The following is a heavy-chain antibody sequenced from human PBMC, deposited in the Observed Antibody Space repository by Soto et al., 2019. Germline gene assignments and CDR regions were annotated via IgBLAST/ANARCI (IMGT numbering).Heavy chain of an antibody. V-gene: IGHV1-2*04. CDR3: ARDRPVVPAPTDYYYYGMDV. CDR1: GYTFTGYY. D-gene: IGHD2-2*01. CDR2: INPNSGGT. J-gene: IGHJ6*02. Sequence: ASVKVSCKASGYTFTGYYMHWVRQAPGQGLEWMGWINPNSGGTNYAQKFQGWVTMTRDTSISTAYMELSRLRSDDTAVYYCARDRPVVPAPTDYYYYGMDVWGQGTTVTVSS.